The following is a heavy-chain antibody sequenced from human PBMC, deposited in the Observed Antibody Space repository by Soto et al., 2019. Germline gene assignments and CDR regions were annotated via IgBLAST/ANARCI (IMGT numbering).Heavy chain of an antibody. V-gene: IGHV1-18*01. CDR3: ARWYIDSSGYYYYYYYGMDV. J-gene: IGHJ6*02. CDR2: ISAYNGNT. Sequence: GASVKVSCKASGYTFTSYGISWVRQAPGQGLEWMGWISAYNGNTNYAQKLQGRVTMTTDTSTSTAYMELRSLRSDDTAVYYCARWYIDSSGYYYYYYYGMDVWGQGTTVTVSS. D-gene: IGHD3-22*01. CDR1: GYTFTSYG.